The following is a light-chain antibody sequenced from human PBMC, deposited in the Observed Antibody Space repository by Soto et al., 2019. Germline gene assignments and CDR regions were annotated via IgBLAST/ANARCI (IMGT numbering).Light chain of an antibody. V-gene: IGKV3-15*01. Sequence: EIVLTQSPGTLSLSPGERATLSCRASQTIGSNLAWYQQKPGQPPRLLIYDASTRATDIPARFTGSGSGTEFTLTISSLKSEDFAVYYCQQYTNWPPTWTFGQGTKVDIK. CDR2: DAS. J-gene: IGKJ1*01. CDR3: QQYTNWPPTWT. CDR1: QTIGSN.